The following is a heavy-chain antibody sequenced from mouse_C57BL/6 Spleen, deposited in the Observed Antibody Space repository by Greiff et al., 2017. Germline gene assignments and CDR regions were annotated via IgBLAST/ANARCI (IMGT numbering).Heavy chain of an antibody. J-gene: IGHJ4*01. V-gene: IGHV1-12*01. Sequence: LQQSGAELVRPGASVKMSCKASGYTFTSYNMHWVKQTPRQGLEWIGAIYPGNGDTSYNQKFKGKATLTVEKSSSTAYMQLSSLTSEDSAVYFCARSDYYGSSSYAMDYWGQGTSVTVSS. CDR3: ARSDYYGSSSYAMDY. CDR2: IYPGNGDT. CDR1: GYTFTSYN. D-gene: IGHD1-1*01.